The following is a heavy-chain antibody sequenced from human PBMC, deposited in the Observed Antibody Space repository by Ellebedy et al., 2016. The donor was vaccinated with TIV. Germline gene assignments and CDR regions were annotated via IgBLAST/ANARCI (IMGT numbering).Heavy chain of an antibody. CDR2: ISTTSSNI. CDR3: VRDGGRDGYTYWYFDL. D-gene: IGHD5-24*01. Sequence: GESLKISCAASGNTFSSYNMNWVRQAPGKGLQWVSYISTTSSNIYYADSVKGRFTISRYNAKNSLTLQMDSLRDEDTAVYYCVRDGGRDGYTYWYFDLWGRGTLVTVSS. CDR1: GNTFSSYN. J-gene: IGHJ2*01. V-gene: IGHV3-48*02.